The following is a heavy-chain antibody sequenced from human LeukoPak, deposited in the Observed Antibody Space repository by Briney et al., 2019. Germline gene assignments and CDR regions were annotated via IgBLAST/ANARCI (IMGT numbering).Heavy chain of an antibody. Sequence: RSLRLSCAASGFTFSSYGMHWVRQAPGKGLEWVAVISYDGSNKYYADSVKGRLTISRDNSKNTLYLQMNSLRAEDTAVYYCAKGRWELLYYFDYWGQGTLVTVSS. CDR2: ISYDGSNK. CDR1: GFTFSSYG. CDR3: AKGRWELLYYFDY. D-gene: IGHD2-15*01. J-gene: IGHJ4*02. V-gene: IGHV3-30*18.